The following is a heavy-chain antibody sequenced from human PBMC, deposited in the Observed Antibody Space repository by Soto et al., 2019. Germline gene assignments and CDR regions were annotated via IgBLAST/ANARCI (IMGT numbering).Heavy chain of an antibody. CDR1: GGTFSSYA. D-gene: IGHD2-2*01. CDR2: IIPIFGTA. J-gene: IGHJ6*02. CDR3: ASHPVPYYYYGMDV. V-gene: IGHV1-69*12. Sequence: QVQLVQSGAEVKKPGSSVKVSCKASGGTFSSYALSWVRQAPGQGLEWMGGIIPIFGTADYAQKFQGRVTITADDSTSTAYMELSSLRSADTAVYYCASHPVPYYYYGMDVWGQGTTVTVSS.